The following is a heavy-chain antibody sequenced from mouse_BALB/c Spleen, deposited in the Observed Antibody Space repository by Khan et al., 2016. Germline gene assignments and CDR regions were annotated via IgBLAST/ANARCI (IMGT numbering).Heavy chain of an antibody. CDR2: INPSTGYT. CDR3: ARGMCPDY. D-gene: IGHD2-10*02. Sequence: QVQLQQSGAELAKPGASVKMSCKASGYTFTSYWMHWVKQRPGQGLEWIGYINPSTGYTEYNQTFKDKATLTADKSSSTAYMQLSSLTSEDSAVYYCARGMCPDYWGQGTTLTVAS. V-gene: IGHV1-7*01. CDR1: GYTFTSYW. J-gene: IGHJ2*01.